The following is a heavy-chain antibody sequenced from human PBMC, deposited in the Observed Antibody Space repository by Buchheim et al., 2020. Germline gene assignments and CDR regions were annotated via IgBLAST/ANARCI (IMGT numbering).Heavy chain of an antibody. CDR2: INTRTGSP. V-gene: IGHV7-4-1*02. D-gene: IGHD3-16*01. Sequence: QVQLVQSGSELKKPGASVRVSCTASGYTFTNYAISWVRQAPGQGLEWMGWINTRTGSPTYAQGFTGRFVFSLASFVSTAYLQISSLKGEETAVYYSVGGTGGVYDWFDPWGHGTL. CDR3: VGGTGGVYDWFDP. J-gene: IGHJ5*02. CDR1: GYTFTNYA.